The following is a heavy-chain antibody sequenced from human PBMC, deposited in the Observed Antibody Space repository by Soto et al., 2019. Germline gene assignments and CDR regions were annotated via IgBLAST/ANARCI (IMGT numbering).Heavy chain of an antibody. CDR1: GFTFSSYG. CDR2: ISPSGDST. D-gene: IGHD4-17*01. CDR3: AKGDYNPFDY. J-gene: IGHJ4*02. V-gene: IGHV3-23*01. Sequence: VGSLRLSCEASGFTFSSYGMTWVRQAPGKGLEWVSAISPSGDSTEYTDSVKGRFSISRDNSKNTLYLHMNSLRAEDTAVYFCAKGDYNPFDYWGQGILVTVSS.